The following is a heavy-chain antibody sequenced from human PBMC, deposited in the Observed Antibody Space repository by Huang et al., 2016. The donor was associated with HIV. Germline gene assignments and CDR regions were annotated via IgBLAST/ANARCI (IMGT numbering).Heavy chain of an antibody. V-gene: IGHV4-39*01. D-gene: IGHD3-10*01. CDR1: GGSIRSSDYH. CDR2: IYYKGST. CDR3: ARHREGPVAYYSGWGSHLNYMDV. Sequence: QLLLQESGPGLVKPSEALALTCAVSGGSIRSSDYHWGWIRQPPGKGLAWIGSIYYKGSTHYRPSLKGGVTIAVYTSKNLFFLNLTSMTAEDTAVYYCARHREGPVAYYSGWGSHLNYMDVWGRGRTVVVSS. J-gene: IGHJ6*03.